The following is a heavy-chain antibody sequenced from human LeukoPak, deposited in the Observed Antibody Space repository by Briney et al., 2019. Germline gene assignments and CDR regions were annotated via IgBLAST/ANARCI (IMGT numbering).Heavy chain of an antibody. CDR2: IWYDGTDK. J-gene: IGHJ6*02. Sequence: PGGSLRLSCAASGFTFSSYAMSWVRQGPGKGLEWVTFIWYDGTDKNYADSVKGRFTISRDNSKNTLYLQMNSLRAEDTAVYYCARSGSTYYYGMDVWGQGTTVTVSS. D-gene: IGHD3-10*01. V-gene: IGHV3-33*08. CDR3: ARSGSTYYYGMDV. CDR1: GFTFSSYA.